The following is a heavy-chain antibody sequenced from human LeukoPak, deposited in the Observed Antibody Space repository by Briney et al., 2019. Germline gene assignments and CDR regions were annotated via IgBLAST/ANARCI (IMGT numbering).Heavy chain of an antibody. CDR2: ISSSSSYI. J-gene: IGHJ4*02. CDR3: ARVLRGGFDY. Sequence: GGSQRLSCAASGFTFSSYSMNGVRQAPGKGLEWVSSISSSSSYIYYADSVKGRFTISRDNAKNSLYLQMNSLRAEDTAVYYCARVLRGGFDYWGQGTLVTVSS. V-gene: IGHV3-21*01. CDR1: GFTFSSYS.